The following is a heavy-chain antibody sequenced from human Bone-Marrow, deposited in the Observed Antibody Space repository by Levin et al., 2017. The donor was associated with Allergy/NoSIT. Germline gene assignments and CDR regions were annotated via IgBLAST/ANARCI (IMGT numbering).Heavy chain of an antibody. V-gene: IGHV3-23*01. Sequence: GGSLRLSCAASGFTFPNYAMSWVRQAPGGGLYWVSSISGSGAGTYYGDSVRGRFSISRDNSNNTLFLQIKSLRADDTAIYYCARGQYDSRKPTNPFDFWGQGTLVTVSS. CDR3: ARGQYDSRKPTNPFDF. CDR1: GFTFPNYA. CDR2: ISGSGAGT. D-gene: IGHD3-22*01. J-gene: IGHJ3*01.